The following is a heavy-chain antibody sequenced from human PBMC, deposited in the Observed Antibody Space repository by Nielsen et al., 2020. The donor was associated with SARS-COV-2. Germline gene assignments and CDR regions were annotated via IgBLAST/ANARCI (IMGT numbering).Heavy chain of an antibody. CDR3: CRVRAAYYYYGMDV. D-gene: IGHD3-10*01. V-gene: IGHV3-30*03. CDR2: ISYDGSNK. J-gene: IGHJ6*02. Sequence: GESLKISCAASGFTFSSYGMHWVRQAPGKGLEWVAVISYDGSNKYYADSVKGRFTISRDNSKNTLYLQMNSLRAEDTAVYYCCRVRAAYYYYGMDVWGQGTTVTVSS. CDR1: GFTFSSYG.